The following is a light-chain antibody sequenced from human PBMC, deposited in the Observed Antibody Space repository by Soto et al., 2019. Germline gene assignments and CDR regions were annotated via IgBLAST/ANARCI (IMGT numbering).Light chain of an antibody. J-gene: IGKJ4*01. CDR1: QSISNY. Sequence: DIEMTQSPSSLSASLGDRVTITCRASQSISNYLNWYQHKPGKAPKLLIYAASSLQSGVPTRFSCSGSGTDFTLTIISLQPEEFGTYYCQQSYPPPLTFGGGTKVEIK. V-gene: IGKV1-39*01. CDR2: AAS. CDR3: QQSYPPPLT.